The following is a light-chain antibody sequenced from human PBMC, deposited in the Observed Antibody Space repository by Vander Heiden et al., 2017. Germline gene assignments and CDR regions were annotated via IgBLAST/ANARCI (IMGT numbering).Light chain of an antibody. J-gene: IGLJ1*01. CDR2: DVS. Sequence: QSALTQPASVSGSPGQSITISCTGTSSDVGGYNYVSWYQQHPGKAPKLMIDDVSNRPSGVSNRFSGSKSGNTASLTISGLQAEDEADYYCSSYTSSSRYVFGTGTKVTVL. V-gene: IGLV2-14*01. CDR1: SSDVGGYNY. CDR3: SSYTSSSRYV.